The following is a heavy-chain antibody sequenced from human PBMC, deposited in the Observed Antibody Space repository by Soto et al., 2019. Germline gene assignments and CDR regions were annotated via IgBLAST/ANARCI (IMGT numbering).Heavy chain of an antibody. Sequence: GGSLRLSCAASGFTFSSYSMNWVRQAPGKGLEWVSSISSSSSYIYYADSVKGRFTISRDNAKNSLYLQMNSLRAEDTAVYYCARDDILTAYYLVGRAFDIWGQGTMVTVSS. CDR3: ARDDILTAYYLVGRAFDI. J-gene: IGHJ3*02. V-gene: IGHV3-21*01. CDR1: GFTFSSYS. CDR2: ISSSSSYI. D-gene: IGHD3-9*01.